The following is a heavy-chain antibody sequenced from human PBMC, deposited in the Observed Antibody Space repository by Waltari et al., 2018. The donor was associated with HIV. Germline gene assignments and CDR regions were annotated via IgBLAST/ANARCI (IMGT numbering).Heavy chain of an antibody. J-gene: IGHJ5*02. CDR1: GYSFTIYW. CDR2: IYPGDSDT. Sequence: EVQLVQSGAEVKKPGEYLKISCQGSGYSFTIYWTGWVRQMPGKGLEWMGIIYPGDSDTRYSPSFQGQVTISADKSISTAYLQWSSLKASDTAMYYCAGSIRYFDRGWFDPWGQGTLVTVSS. V-gene: IGHV5-51*01. CDR3: AGSIRYFDRGWFDP. D-gene: IGHD3-9*01.